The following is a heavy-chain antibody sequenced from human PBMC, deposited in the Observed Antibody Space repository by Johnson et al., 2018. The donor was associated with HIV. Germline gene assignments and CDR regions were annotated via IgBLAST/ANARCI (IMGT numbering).Heavy chain of an antibody. V-gene: IGHV3-30-3*01. CDR3: ARYCSGGSCYSVWQKNYAFDI. Sequence: VQLVESGGGVVQPGRSLRLSCAASGFTFSSYAMHWVRQAPGKGLEWVAVISYDGSNKYYADSVKGRFTISRDTSKNTLYLQLNSLRAEDTAVYYCARYCSGGSCYSVWQKNYAFDIWGQGTMVTVSS. J-gene: IGHJ3*02. CDR1: GFTFSSYA. D-gene: IGHD2-15*01. CDR2: ISYDGSNK.